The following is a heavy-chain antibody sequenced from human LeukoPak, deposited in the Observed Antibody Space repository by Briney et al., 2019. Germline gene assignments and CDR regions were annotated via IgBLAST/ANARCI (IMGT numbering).Heavy chain of an antibody. CDR2: ISSSGSTI. D-gene: IGHD6-6*01. CDR1: GFTFSDYY. V-gene: IGHV3-11*04. Sequence: GGSLRLSCAASGFTFSDYYMSWIRQAPGKGLEWVSYISSSGSTIYYADSVKGRFTISRDNAKNTLYLQMNSLRAEDTAVYYCARVSIAARYFDYWGQGTLVTVSS. CDR3: ARVSIAARYFDY. J-gene: IGHJ4*02.